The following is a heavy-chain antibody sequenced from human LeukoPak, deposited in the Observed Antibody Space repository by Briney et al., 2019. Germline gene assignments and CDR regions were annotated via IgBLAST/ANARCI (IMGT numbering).Heavy chain of an antibody. V-gene: IGHV4-59*01. CDR3: ARDHPLPDV. Sequence: SETLSLTCTVSGGSISSYYWSWIRQPPGKELEWIGYIYYSGSTYYNPSLESRVTISVDTSKNQISLKLGPVTAADTAVYYCARDHPLPDVWGQGTTVTVSS. CDR2: IYYSGST. J-gene: IGHJ6*02. CDR1: GGSISSYY.